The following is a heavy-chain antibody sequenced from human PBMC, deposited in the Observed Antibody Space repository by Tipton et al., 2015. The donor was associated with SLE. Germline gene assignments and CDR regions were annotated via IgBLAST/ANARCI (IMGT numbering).Heavy chain of an antibody. V-gene: IGHV4-59*12. CDR2: IYYSGHT. CDR1: GGSISTYY. Sequence: TLSLTCTVSGGSISTYYWSWIRQSPGKGLEWIGYIYYSGHTDYNPSLKSRVTISVDTSKNQFSLNLSSVTAADTAVYYCARDQVGVGDFDYWGQGTLVTVSS. D-gene: IGHD1-26*01. J-gene: IGHJ4*02. CDR3: ARDQVGVGDFDY.